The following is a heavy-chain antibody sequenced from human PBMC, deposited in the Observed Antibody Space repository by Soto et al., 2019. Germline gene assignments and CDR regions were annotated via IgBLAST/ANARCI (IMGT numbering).Heavy chain of an antibody. CDR1: GGSVSGVDYF. Sequence: ASETLSLTCTVSGGSVSGVDYFWSWIRQSPGKGLEWIGYIYYTGITHLNPSLKSRLTMAVDTSKNEFSLKLTSVSAADTAVYFCAREERKGIISWFDPWGQGTPVTVS. CDR3: AREERKGIISWFDP. V-gene: IGHV4-30-4*01. J-gene: IGHJ5*02. CDR2: IYYTGIT. D-gene: IGHD2-21*01.